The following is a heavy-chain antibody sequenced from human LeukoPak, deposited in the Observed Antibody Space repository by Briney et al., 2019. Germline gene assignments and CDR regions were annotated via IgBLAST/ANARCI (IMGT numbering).Heavy chain of an antibody. CDR3: ARATWTNFYFDY. D-gene: IGHD3/OR15-3a*01. V-gene: IGHV4-30-2*01. J-gene: IGHJ4*02. Sequence: PSQTLSLTCTVSGGSISSGGYYWSWIRQPPGKGLEWIGYIYHSGSTYYNPSLKSRVTISVDRSKNQFSLKVTSVTAADTALYYCARATWTNFYFDYWGQGALVTVSS. CDR2: IYHSGST. CDR1: GGSISSGGYY.